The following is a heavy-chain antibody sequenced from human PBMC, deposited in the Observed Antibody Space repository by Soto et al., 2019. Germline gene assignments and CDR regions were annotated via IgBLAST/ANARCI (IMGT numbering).Heavy chain of an antibody. Sequence: PGGSLKISFKGSGYSFTSYWIGWVRQMPGKGLEWMGIIYPGDSDTRYSPSFQGQVTISADKSISTAYLQWSSLKASDTAMYYCARSGGRYYYYYGMDVWGQGTTVTVSS. CDR1: GYSFTSYW. V-gene: IGHV5-51*01. CDR2: IYPGDSDT. CDR3: ARSGGRYYYYYGMDV. J-gene: IGHJ6*02. D-gene: IGHD3-3*01.